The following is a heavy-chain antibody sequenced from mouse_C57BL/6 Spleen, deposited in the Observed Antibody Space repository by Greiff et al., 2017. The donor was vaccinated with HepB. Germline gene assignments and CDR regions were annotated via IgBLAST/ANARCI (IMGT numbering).Heavy chain of an antibody. D-gene: IGHD1-1*01. CDR2: ISDGGSYT. CDR1: GFTFSSYA. V-gene: IGHV5-4*01. J-gene: IGHJ4*01. CDR3: ARDLLYYYAMDY. Sequence: EVHLVESGGGLVKPGGSLKLSCAASGFTFSSYAMSWVRQTPEKRLEWVATISDGGSYTYYPDNVKGRFTISRDNAKNNLYLQMSHLKSEDTAMYYCARDLLYYYAMDYWGQGTSVTVSS.